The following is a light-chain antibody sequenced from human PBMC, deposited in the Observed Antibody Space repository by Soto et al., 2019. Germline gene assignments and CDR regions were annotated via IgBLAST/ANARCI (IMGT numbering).Light chain of an antibody. CDR1: ETVATN. CDR3: QQYFEWPPMT. J-gene: IGKJ1*01. Sequence: VMTQSPATLSVSPGERATLSCWASETVATNLAWYQQKPGQAPRLLISGSSTRAAGISDRLRGSGSGTEFTLTISSRRSEDSANYYCQQYFEWPPMTFGQGTQVEI. CDR2: GSS. V-gene: IGKV3-15*01.